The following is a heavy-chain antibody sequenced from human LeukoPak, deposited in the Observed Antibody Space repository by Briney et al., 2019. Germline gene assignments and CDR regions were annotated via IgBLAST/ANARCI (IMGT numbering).Heavy chain of an antibody. CDR3: AKDRHAPGRYCSSTSRFPFDS. CDR1: GFTFSSYA. Sequence: GGSPRLSCVVSGFTFSSYAMSWVRPAPGKGLEWVSGISGSGGSTYYADSVKGRFTISRDNTKNTLYLQMNSLRAEDTAVYYCAKDRHAPGRYCSSTSRFPFDSWGQGTLVTVSS. J-gene: IGHJ5*01. CDR2: ISGSGGST. D-gene: IGHD2-2*01. V-gene: IGHV3-23*01.